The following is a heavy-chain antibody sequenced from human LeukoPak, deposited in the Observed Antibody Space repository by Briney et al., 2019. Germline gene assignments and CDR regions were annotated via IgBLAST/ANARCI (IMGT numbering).Heavy chain of an antibody. D-gene: IGHD3-22*01. J-gene: IGHJ4*02. CDR1: GGSISNYY. CDR3: ARDRGYYDSSGPTFDY. CDR2: IYYSGTT. Sequence: SETLSLTCTLSGGSISNYYWRWIRQAPGKGLEWIGYIYYSGTTNYNPSLKIRVTLSVDTSKNQFSLNLSSVTAADTAVYYCARDRGYYDSSGPTFDYWGQGVLVTVSS. V-gene: IGHV4-59*01.